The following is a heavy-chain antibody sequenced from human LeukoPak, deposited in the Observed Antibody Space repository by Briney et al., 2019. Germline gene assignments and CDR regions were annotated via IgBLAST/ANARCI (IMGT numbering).Heavy chain of an antibody. CDR3: AKDPYGGYDSFYFDY. J-gene: IGHJ4*02. V-gene: IGHV3-30*18. CDR2: ISYDGSNK. CDR1: GFTFSGYG. Sequence: PGRSLRLSCAASGFTFSGYGMHWVRQAPGKGLEWVAVISYDGSNKYYADSVKGRFTISRDNSKNTLYLQMNSLRAEDTAVYYCAKDPYGGYDSFYFDYWGQGTLVTVSS. D-gene: IGHD5-12*01.